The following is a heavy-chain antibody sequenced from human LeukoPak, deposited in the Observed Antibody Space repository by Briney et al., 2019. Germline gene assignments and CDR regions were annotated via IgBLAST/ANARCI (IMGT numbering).Heavy chain of an antibody. CDR1: VFTFSSYA. CDR3: AKIAGEGFGELLANYYYYYMDV. Sequence: GGSLRLSCAASVFTFSSYAMSWVRQAPGKGLEWVSAISGSGGSTYYADSVKGRFTISRDNSKNTLYLQMNSLRAEDTAVYYCAKIAGEGFGELLANYYYYYMDVWGKGTTVTVSS. CDR2: ISGSGGST. V-gene: IGHV3-23*01. D-gene: IGHD3-10*01. J-gene: IGHJ6*03.